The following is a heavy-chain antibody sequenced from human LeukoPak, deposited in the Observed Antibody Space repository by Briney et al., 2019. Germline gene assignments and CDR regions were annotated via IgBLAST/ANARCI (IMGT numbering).Heavy chain of an antibody. CDR2: MYTSGIT. CDR3: AREASTTYDRAIDI. D-gene: IGHD1-26*01. Sequence: PSETLSLTXTXSGGDSINSYFWSWIQRPAGKGLEWIGRMYTSGITNYSPSLKSRVTMSIDTSKNQISLNLTSVTAADTAMYYCAREASTTYDRAIDIWGQGTMVTVSS. J-gene: IGHJ3*02. CDR1: GGDSINSYF. V-gene: IGHV4-4*07.